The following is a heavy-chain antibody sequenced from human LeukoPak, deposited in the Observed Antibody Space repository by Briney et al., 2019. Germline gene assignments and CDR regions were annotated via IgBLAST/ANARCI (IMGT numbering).Heavy chain of an antibody. V-gene: IGHV5-51*01. J-gene: IGHJ4*02. CDR2: IYPGDSDT. D-gene: IGHD2-2*01. CDR1: GYSFTSYW. Sequence: GESLKISCEGSGYSFTSYWIGWVRQMPGKGLEWMGIIYPGDSDTRYSPSFQGQVTISADKSISTAYLQWSSLKASDTAMYYCARQRTYCSSTSCYRYFDYWGQGTLVTVSS. CDR3: ARQRTYCSSTSCYRYFDY.